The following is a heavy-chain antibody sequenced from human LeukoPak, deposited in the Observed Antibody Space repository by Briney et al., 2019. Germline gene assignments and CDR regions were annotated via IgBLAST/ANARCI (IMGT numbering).Heavy chain of an antibody. CDR1: GGTFSSYA. J-gene: IGHJ1*01. CDR2: IIPIFGTA. Sequence: SVKVSCKASGGTFSSYAISWVRQAPGQGLEWMGGIIPIFGTANYAQRFQGRVTITADESTSTAYMELSSLRSEDTAVYYCARAGLNYYDSSGYYYEYFQHWGQGTLVTVSS. V-gene: IGHV1-69*01. D-gene: IGHD3-22*01. CDR3: ARAGLNYYDSSGYYYEYFQH.